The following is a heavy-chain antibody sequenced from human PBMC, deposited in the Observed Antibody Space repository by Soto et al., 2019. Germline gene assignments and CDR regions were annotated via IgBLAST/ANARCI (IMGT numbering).Heavy chain of an antibody. V-gene: IGHV1-3*01. J-gene: IGHJ6*02. CDR1: GYGFSTDP. CDR3: ARGKGMEENYYYYGMDV. Sequence: ASVKVSCKASGYGFSTDPIHWVSKAPGQGLEWMGWINGGNGNTKYSQKFRDRVTITRDASASTGYMELSSLRSEDTAVYYCARGKGMEENYYYYGMDVWGQGTTVPSP. D-gene: IGHD1-1*01. CDR2: INGGNGNT.